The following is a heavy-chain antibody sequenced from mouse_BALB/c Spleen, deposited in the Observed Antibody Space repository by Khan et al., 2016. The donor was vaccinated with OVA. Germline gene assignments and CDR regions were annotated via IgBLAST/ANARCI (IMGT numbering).Heavy chain of an antibody. J-gene: IGHJ4*01. CDR3: ARPPYFSDVMDY. V-gene: IGHV9-3-1*01. CDR1: GYTFTNYG. D-gene: IGHD2-10*01. CDR2: INTNTGEP. Sequence: QIQLVQSGPELKKPGETVKISCKASGYTFTNYGLNWVKQAPGKGLQWMGWINTNTGEPTYAVDFKGRFAFSLETSASTAYLQINNLTNEDTATYYCARPPYFSDVMDYWGQGTAVTVSS.